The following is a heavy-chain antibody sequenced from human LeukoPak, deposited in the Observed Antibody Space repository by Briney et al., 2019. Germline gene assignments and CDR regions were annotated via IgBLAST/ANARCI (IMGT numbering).Heavy chain of an antibody. CDR2: IYHSGST. J-gene: IGHJ6*03. CDR1: GYSISSGYY. V-gene: IGHV4-38-2*02. Sequence: PSETLSLTCTVSGYSISSGYYWGWIRQPPGKGLEWIGSIYHSGSTYYNPSLKSRVTISVDTSKNQFSLKLSSVTAADTAVYYCARGGDSSGWYYYYYYMDVWGKGTTVTVSS. D-gene: IGHD6-19*01. CDR3: ARGGDSSGWYYYYYYMDV.